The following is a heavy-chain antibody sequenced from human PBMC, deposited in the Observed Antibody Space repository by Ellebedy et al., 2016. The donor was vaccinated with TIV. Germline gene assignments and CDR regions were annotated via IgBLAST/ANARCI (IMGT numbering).Heavy chain of an antibody. Sequence: GESLKISCAASGFTFTSYSMNWVRQAPGKGLEWVSYISSGSTVIYYADSVKGRFTISRDNANNSLYLQMNNPRAEDTAVYYCARDGGRFFDYWGQGTLVTVSS. J-gene: IGHJ4*02. D-gene: IGHD3-3*01. V-gene: IGHV3-48*04. CDR1: GFTFTSYS. CDR3: ARDGGRFFDY. CDR2: ISSGSTVI.